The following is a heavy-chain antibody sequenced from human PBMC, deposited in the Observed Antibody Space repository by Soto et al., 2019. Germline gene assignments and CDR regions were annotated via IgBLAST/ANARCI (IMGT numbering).Heavy chain of an antibody. J-gene: IGHJ6*02. CDR3: MRPAPRGRNYFYFGMDV. CDR1: GFTFSSYA. Sequence: GGSLRLSCAASGFTFSSYAMSWVRQAPGKGLEWVSGISSSGGSTYYADSVKGRFTISRDNSKNTLFLRMNRPRVEDTAVYYCMRPAPRGRNYFYFGMDVWDQGTTVTVSS. V-gene: IGHV3-23*01. D-gene: IGHD6-25*01. CDR2: ISSSGGST.